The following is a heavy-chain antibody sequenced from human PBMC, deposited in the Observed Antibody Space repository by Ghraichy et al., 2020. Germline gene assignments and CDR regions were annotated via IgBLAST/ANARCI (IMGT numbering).Heavy chain of an antibody. CDR3: ARARITAAAGTTPSLWYFDL. CDR2: IIPILGIA. J-gene: IGHJ2*01. V-gene: IGHV1-69*10. D-gene: IGHD6-13*01. CDR1: GGTFSSYA. Sequence: LVKVSCKASGGTFSSYAISWVRQAPGQGLEWMGGIIPILGIANYAQKFQGRVTITADKSTSTAYMELSSLRSEDTAVYYCARARITAAAGTTPSLWYFDLWGRGTLVTVSS.